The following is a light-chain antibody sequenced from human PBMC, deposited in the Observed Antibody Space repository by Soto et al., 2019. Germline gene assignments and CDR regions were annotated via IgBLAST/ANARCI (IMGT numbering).Light chain of an antibody. J-gene: IGLJ1*01. CDR2: SNN. CDR3: AAWDDSLNGHYV. V-gene: IGLV1-44*01. CDR1: SSNIGSNT. Sequence: QAVLTQPPSASGTPGQRVTISCSGSSSNIGSNTVNWYQQLPGTAPQLLIYSNNQRPSGVPDRSSGSKSGTSASLAISGLQSEDEADYYCAAWDDSLNGHYVFGTGTKLTVL.